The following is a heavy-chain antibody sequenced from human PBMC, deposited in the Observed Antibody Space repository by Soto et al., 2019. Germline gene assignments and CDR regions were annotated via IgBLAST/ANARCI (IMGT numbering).Heavy chain of an antibody. D-gene: IGHD1-1*01. CDR3: ARDRVQSNGMDV. CDR2: IHPSGGSS. CDR1: GYTFTSYY. Sequence: ASVKVSCKASGYTFTSYYMHWVRQAPGQGLEWMGRIHPSGGSSSYAQKFPGRVSMGRDPSTSTVYMDLSSLRSENTAVYYCARDRVQSNGMDVWGQGTTVTVSS. V-gene: IGHV1-46*01. J-gene: IGHJ6*02.